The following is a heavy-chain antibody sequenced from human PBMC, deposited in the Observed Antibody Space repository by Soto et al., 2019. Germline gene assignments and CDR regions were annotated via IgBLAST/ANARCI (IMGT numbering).Heavy chain of an antibody. CDR2: ISSSSSYI. J-gene: IGHJ6*02. V-gene: IGHV3-21*01. CDR1: GFIFSSYS. Sequence: PGGSLRLSCAASGFIFSSYSMNWVRQAPGKGLEWVSSISSSSSYIYYADSVKGRFTISRDNAKNSLYLQMNSLRAEDTTVYYCARVRSGSQGGMDVWGQGTTVTVSS. D-gene: IGHD1-26*01. CDR3: ARVRSGSQGGMDV.